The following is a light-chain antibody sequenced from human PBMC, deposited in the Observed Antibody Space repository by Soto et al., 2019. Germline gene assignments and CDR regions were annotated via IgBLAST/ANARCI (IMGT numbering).Light chain of an antibody. V-gene: IGKV1-39*01. J-gene: IGKJ1*01. CDR1: QSIRSY. CDR2: DAS. Sequence: DIQLTQSPSSLSASVGDKVTITCRASQSIRSYLNWVQQKPGKAPKLLIYDASSLQTGVPSRLSGSGSGTDFSRTISSLQPEDFATYYCQQSYSTPPWTFGQGTKVDIK. CDR3: QQSYSTPPWT.